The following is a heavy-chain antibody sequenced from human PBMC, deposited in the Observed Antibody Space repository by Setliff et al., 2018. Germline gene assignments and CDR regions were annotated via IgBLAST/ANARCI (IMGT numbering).Heavy chain of an antibody. CDR1: GGSISSGGYY. Sequence: SETLSLTCTVSGGSISSGGYYWSWIRQHPGKGLEWIGYIYYSGSTYYNPSLKSRVTISVDTSKNQFSLKLSSVTAAATAVYYCARDPLTTNRRRAFDIWGQGTMVTVSS. CDR2: IYYSGST. J-gene: IGHJ3*02. V-gene: IGHV4-31*03. D-gene: IGHD4-17*01. CDR3: ARDPLTTNRRRAFDI.